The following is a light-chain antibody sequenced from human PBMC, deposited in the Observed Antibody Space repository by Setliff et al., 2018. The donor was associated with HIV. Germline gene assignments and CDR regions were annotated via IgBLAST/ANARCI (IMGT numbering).Light chain of an antibody. CDR3: CSYAGKFTWV. J-gene: IGLJ3*02. Sequence: LTQPRSVSGSPGQSVTISCTGTSSDVGDYNHVSWYQQHPGKAPKLIIYYANKRPSGVPDRFSASKSGNTASLTISGLQAEDEADYYCSYAGKFTWVLGGGTKVTVL. V-gene: IGLV2-11*01. CDR1: SSDVGDYNH. CDR2: YAN.